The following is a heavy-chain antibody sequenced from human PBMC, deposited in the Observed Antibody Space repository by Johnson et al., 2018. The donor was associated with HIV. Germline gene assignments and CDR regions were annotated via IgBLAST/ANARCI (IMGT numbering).Heavy chain of an antibody. Sequence: EVQLVESGGGLVQPGRSLRLSCAASGFTFDDYAMHLVRQAPGKGLEWVSGISWNSGSIGYADSVKGRFTISRDNSKNTLYLQMNSLRAEDTAVYYCARDTPMGGSAFDIWGQGTMVTVSS. CDR2: ISWNSGSI. CDR3: ARDTPMGGSAFDI. J-gene: IGHJ3*02. CDR1: GFTFDDYA. V-gene: IGHV3-9*01. D-gene: IGHD3-10*01.